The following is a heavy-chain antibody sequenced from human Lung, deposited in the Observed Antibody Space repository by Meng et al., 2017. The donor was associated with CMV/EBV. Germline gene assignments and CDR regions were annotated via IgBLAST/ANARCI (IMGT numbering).Heavy chain of an antibody. CDR2: IWYDGSNK. D-gene: IGHD3-3*01. CDR1: GFTFSSYG. CDR3: AKDHLITMYWGGMDV. J-gene: IGHJ6*02. Sequence: GGSXRLXXAASGFTFSSYGMHWVRQAPGKGLEWVAVIWYDGSNKYYADSVKGRFTISRDNSKNTLYLKMNSLRAEDTAVYYCAKDHLITMYWGGMDVWGQGXTVTVSS. V-gene: IGHV3-33*06.